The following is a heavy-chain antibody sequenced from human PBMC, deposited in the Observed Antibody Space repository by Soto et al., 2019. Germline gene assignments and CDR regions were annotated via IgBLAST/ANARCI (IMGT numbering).Heavy chain of an antibody. CDR2: ISGSGGDT. Sequence: GGSLRLSCAASGFTFSSYVVSWVRQAPGKGLEWVSSISGSGGDTYYGDSVKGRFIISRDNSKNTLYLQMNSLRAEDTAVYYCARAVRCFSGVCYGPSDSWGQGTLVTVSS. CDR3: ARAVRCFSGVCYGPSDS. D-gene: IGHD2-8*02. V-gene: IGHV3-23*01. J-gene: IGHJ4*02. CDR1: GFTFSSYV.